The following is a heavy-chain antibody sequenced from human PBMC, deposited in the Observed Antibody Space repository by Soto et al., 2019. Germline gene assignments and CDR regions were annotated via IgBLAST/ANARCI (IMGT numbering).Heavy chain of an antibody. CDR3: AREPKPFMTGYYDL. V-gene: IGHV3-23*01. CDR2: ISSTGSKT. Sequence: GGSLRLSCVVPGFSMSNHALTWVRQAPGKGLEWVSSISSTGSKTYYADSIKGRFTISRDNSKNTVFLQMNSLRPDDMAFYFCAREPKPFMTGYYDLWGQGTMVTVYS. CDR1: GFSMSNHA. J-gene: IGHJ4*02. D-gene: IGHD3-9*01.